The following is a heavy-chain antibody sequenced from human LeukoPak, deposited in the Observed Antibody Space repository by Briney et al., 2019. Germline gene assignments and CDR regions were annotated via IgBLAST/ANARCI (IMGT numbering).Heavy chain of an antibody. V-gene: IGHV4-34*01. CDR2: INHSGST. J-gene: IGHJ4*02. D-gene: IGHD3-10*01. Sequence: SETLSLTCAVYGGSFSGYYWSWIRQPPGKGLEWIGEINHSGSTNYNPSLKSRVTISVDTSKNQFSLKLSSVTAADTAVYYCARDFPDYYLWGQGTLVTVSS. CDR3: ARDFPDYYL. CDR1: GGSFSGYY.